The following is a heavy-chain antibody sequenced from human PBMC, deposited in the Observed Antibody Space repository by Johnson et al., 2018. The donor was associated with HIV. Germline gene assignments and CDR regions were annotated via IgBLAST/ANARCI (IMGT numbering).Heavy chain of an antibody. CDR3: ARASGYSRCEENSRGDGFDI. D-gene: IGHD6-13*01. CDR2: INWNGGNT. J-gene: IGHJ3*02. Sequence: PLVESWGGVVRPGGSLRLSCAASGFLFEDYGMNWVRQAPGKGLEWVSGINWNGGNTDYVDSLKGRFTISRDNAKNSLYLQMNTLRVEDTALYYCARASGYSRCEENSRGDGFDIWGQGTVVTVST. V-gene: IGHV3-20*04. CDR1: GFLFEDYG.